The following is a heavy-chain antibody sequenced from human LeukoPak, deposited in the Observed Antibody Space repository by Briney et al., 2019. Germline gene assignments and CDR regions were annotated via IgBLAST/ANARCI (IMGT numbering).Heavy chain of an antibody. CDR3: ALVSGWYRVY. Sequence: SETLSLTCAVYGGSFSGYYWSWIRQPPGKGLEWIGEINHSGSTNYNPSLKSRVTISVDTSKNQFSLKLSSVTAADTAVYYCALVSGWYRVYWGQGTPVTVSS. CDR1: GGSFSGYY. J-gene: IGHJ4*02. D-gene: IGHD6-19*01. V-gene: IGHV4-34*01. CDR2: INHSGST.